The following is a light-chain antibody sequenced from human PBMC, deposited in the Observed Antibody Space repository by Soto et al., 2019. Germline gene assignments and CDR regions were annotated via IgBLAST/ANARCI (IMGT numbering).Light chain of an antibody. J-gene: IGKJ1*01. CDR1: QSVSSRY. Sequence: IVLTQSPGTMSFFPGERGTVSCRASQSVSSRYLAWYQQQPGQAPRLLIYGASSRATGIPDRFSGGGSGTYFTLTISRLEPDDFAVYFCQHYGSSRTCGQGTTGAIK. CDR2: GAS. V-gene: IGKV3-20*01. CDR3: QHYGSSRT.